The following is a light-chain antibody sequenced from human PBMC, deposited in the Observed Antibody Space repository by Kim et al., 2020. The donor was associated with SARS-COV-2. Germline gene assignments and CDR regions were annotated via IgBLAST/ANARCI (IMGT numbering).Light chain of an antibody. CDR3: QHYIRFPYT. J-gene: IGKJ2*01. CDR1: QIINTY. Sequence: SASVGDRVTITCRASQIINTYLAWYQQKPEKAPNLLIYQASSLQIGVPSRFSGSGSGAEFTLTISSLQPDDFATYNCQHYIRFPYTFGQGTKLEI. V-gene: IGKV1-5*03. CDR2: QAS.